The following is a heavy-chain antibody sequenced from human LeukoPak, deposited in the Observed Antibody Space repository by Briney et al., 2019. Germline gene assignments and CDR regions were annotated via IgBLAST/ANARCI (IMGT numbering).Heavy chain of an antibody. Sequence: PGGSLRLSCAASGFTFSSYGMHWVRQAPGRGLEWVAFIRYDGSNKYYADSVKGRFTISRDNSKNTLYLQMNSLRAEDTAVYYCARENGTDFDYWGQGTLVTVSS. CDR3: ARENGTDFDY. V-gene: IGHV3-30*02. CDR1: GFTFSSYG. CDR2: IRYDGSNK. J-gene: IGHJ4*02. D-gene: IGHD1-1*01.